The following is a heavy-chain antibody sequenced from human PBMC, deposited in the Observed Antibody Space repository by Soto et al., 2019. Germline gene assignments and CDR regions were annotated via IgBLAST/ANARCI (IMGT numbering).Heavy chain of an antibody. Sequence: QVQLQESGPGLVKPSETLSLTCTVSGGSISSYYWSWIRQPPGKGLEWIGYIYYSGSTNYNPSLKSRVTTSVDTSKNQFSLKLSSVTAADTAVYYCASTYSGSYYRFDYWGQGTLVTVSS. CDR2: IYYSGST. V-gene: IGHV4-59*08. D-gene: IGHD1-26*01. J-gene: IGHJ4*02. CDR1: GGSISSYY. CDR3: ASTYSGSYYRFDY.